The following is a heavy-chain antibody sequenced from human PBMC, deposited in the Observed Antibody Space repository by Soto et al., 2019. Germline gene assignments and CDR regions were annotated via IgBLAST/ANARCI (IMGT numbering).Heavy chain of an antibody. CDR3: TTADYYYGMDV. CDR2: IKSKTDGGTT. CDR1: GVTFSNAW. Sequence: GCSLELSSAASGVTFSNAWMSWVCQAPGKGLEWVGRIKSKTDGGTTDYAAPVKGRFTISRDDSKNTLYLQVNSLKTEDTAVYYCTTADYYYGMDVWGQGTTVTVSS. J-gene: IGHJ6*02. V-gene: IGHV3-15*01.